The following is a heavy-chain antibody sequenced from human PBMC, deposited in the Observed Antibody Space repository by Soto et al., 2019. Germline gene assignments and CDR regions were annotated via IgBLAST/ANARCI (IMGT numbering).Heavy chain of an antibody. CDR3: AREGSGSYSVY. CDR1: GFTVSSNY. V-gene: IGHV3-53*01. J-gene: IGHJ4*02. CDR2: ISSGGTT. D-gene: IGHD1-26*01. Sequence: EVQLVESGGGLIQPWGSLRLSCAASGFTVSSNYMSWVRQAPGKGLEWVSVISSGGTTYYADSVKGRFSISRDKSKNTLDHQMSRLRAEGTAVYHCAREGSGSYSVYCGQGTLVTVCS.